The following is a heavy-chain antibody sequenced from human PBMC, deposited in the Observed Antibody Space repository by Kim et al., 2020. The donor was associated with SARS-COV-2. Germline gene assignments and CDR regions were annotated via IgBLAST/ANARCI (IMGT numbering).Heavy chain of an antibody. CDR2: IRSKAYGGTT. Sequence: GGSLRLSCTASGFTFGDYAMSWFRQAPGKGLEWVGFIRSKAYGGTTEYAASVKGRFTISRDDSKSIAYLQMNSLKTEDTAVYYCHMGFGEPRPGYFDYWDQGTLVTVSS. D-gene: IGHD3-10*01. J-gene: IGHJ4*02. V-gene: IGHV3-49*03. CDR3: HMGFGEPRPGYFDY. CDR1: GFTFGDYA.